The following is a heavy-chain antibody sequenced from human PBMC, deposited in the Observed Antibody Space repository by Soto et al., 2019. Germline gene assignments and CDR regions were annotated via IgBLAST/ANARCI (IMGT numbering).Heavy chain of an antibody. V-gene: IGHV4-61*01. J-gene: IGHJ4*02. CDR2: IYYSGST. D-gene: IGHD5-18*01. CDR1: GGSVSSGSYY. Sequence: QVQLQEPGPGLVKPSEPLSLTCTVSGGSVSSGSYYWTWIRQPPGKDLEWIGYIYYSGSTNYNPSLKSRVTISVDTSKNQFSLKLSSVTAADTAVYYCATGYSYGWGWGQGTLVTVSS. CDR3: ATGYSYGWG.